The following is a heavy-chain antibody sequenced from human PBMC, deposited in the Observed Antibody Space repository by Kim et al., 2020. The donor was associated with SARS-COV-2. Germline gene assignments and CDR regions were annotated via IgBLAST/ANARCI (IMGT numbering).Heavy chain of an antibody. CDR1: GGSVSSGSYY. J-gene: IGHJ4*02. D-gene: IGHD3-10*01. Sequence: SETLSLTCTVSGGSVSSGSYYWSWIRQPPGKGLEWIGYIYYSGSTNYNPSLKSRVTISVDTSKNQFSLKLSSVTAADTAVYYCARVSRLLWFGEFVVWGQGTLVTVSS. CDR2: IYYSGST. CDR3: ARVSRLLWFGEFVV. V-gene: IGHV4-61*01.